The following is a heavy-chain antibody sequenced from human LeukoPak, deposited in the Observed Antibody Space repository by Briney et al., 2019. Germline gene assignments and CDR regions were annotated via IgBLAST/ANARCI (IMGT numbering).Heavy chain of an antibody. D-gene: IGHD3-3*01. Sequence: GGSLRLSCAASGFIFTNYFMSWVRQAPGKGLEWVASIKHDGSEKYYVDSVRGRFTISRDNTMNSLYLQMSSLRTEDTAVYYCATDRGWRTSGYYLYYFEYWGQGTLVTYSS. CDR2: IKHDGSEK. CDR1: GFIFTNYF. J-gene: IGHJ4*02. CDR3: ATDRGWRTSGYYLYYFEY. V-gene: IGHV3-7*01.